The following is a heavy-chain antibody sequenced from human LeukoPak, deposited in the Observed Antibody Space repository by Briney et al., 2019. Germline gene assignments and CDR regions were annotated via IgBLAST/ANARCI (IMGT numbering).Heavy chain of an antibody. D-gene: IGHD6-19*01. CDR1: GGSISSSNYY. CDR3: ARHRVAVAGPLGWFDP. V-gene: IGHV4-39*01. CDR2: IYFSGST. J-gene: IGHJ5*02. Sequence: SETLSLTCTVSGGSISSSNYYWGWIRQPPGKGLEWIGSIYFSGSTYYNPSLKNRVTISVDTSKNQFSLKLSSVTAADTAVYYCARHRVAVAGPLGWFDPWGQGTLVTVSS.